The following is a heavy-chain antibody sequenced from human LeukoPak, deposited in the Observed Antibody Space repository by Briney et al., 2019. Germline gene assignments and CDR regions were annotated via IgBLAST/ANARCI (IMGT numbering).Heavy chain of an antibody. Sequence: GASVKVSCKASGYTFTGYYMHWVRQAPGQGLEWMGWINPNSGGTNYAQKFQGWVTMTRDTSISTAYMELSRLRSDDTAVYYCARAGYSSGYLEYFQHWGQGTLVTVSS. CDR2: INPNSGGT. J-gene: IGHJ1*01. D-gene: IGHD3-22*01. CDR1: GYTFTGYY. V-gene: IGHV1-2*04. CDR3: ARAGYSSGYLEYFQH.